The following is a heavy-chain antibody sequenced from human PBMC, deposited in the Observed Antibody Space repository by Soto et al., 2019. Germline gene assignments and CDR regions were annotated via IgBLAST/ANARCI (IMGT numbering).Heavy chain of an antibody. Sequence: GESLKISSRGSGGSFTSYWIGWVRQMPGKGLEWMGIIYPGDSDTRYSPSFQGQVTISADKSISTAYLQWSSLKASDTAMYYCARHSYYGSGSYYRTSYNWFDPWGQGTLVTVSS. CDR1: GGSFTSYW. CDR2: IYPGDSDT. J-gene: IGHJ5*02. CDR3: ARHSYYGSGSYYRTSYNWFDP. D-gene: IGHD3-10*01. V-gene: IGHV5-51*01.